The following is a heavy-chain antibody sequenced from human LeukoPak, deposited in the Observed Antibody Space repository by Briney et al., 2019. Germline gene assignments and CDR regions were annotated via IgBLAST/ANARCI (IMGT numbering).Heavy chain of an antibody. Sequence: SETLSLTCTVSGGSISSGGYYWSWIRQPPGKGLEWIGYIYHSGSTYYNPSLKSRVTISVDGSKNQFSLKLSSVTAADTAMYYCARVYSSSWYVDYWGQGTLVTVSS. CDR2: IYHSGST. CDR3: ARVYSSSWYVDY. D-gene: IGHD6-13*01. V-gene: IGHV4-30-2*01. J-gene: IGHJ4*02. CDR1: GGSISSGGYY.